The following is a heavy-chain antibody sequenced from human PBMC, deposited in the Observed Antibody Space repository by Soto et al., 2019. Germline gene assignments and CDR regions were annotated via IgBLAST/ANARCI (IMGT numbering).Heavy chain of an antibody. CDR1: GFTFSSYW. Sequence: PGGSLRLSCAASGFTFSSYWMGWVRQAPGKGLEWVANIKQDGSEKYYVDSVKGRFTISRDNAKNSLYLQMNSLRAEDTAVYYCASAPYYDFWSGYQTPDYYYYGMDVWGQGTTVTVSS. D-gene: IGHD3-3*01. J-gene: IGHJ6*02. V-gene: IGHV3-7*05. CDR3: ASAPYYDFWSGYQTPDYYYYGMDV. CDR2: IKQDGSEK.